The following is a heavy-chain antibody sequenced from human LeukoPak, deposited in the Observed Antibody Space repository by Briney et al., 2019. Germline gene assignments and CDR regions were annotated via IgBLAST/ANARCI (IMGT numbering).Heavy chain of an antibody. CDR3: ARGPRLAYYDFWSGSHFDI. D-gene: IGHD3-3*01. J-gene: IGHJ3*02. V-gene: IGHV4-34*01. CDR2: INHSGLT. CDR1: GGSFSGYY. Sequence: SETLSLTCAVYGGSFSGYYWSGSRQTPGKGLEWSGEINHSGLTNFNPSLKSRVTISVDSSKNQFSLKLSSVTAAHTAVYYCARGPRLAYYDFWSGSHFDIWGQGTMVTVSS.